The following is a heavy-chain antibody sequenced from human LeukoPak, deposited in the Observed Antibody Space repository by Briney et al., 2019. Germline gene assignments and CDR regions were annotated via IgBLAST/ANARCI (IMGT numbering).Heavy chain of an antibody. CDR1: GYTFTAYY. D-gene: IGHD3-22*01. V-gene: IGHV1-2*02. J-gene: IGHJ5*02. CDR3: ARDYYDSSGYSSQYNWFDP. Sequence: ASVKVSCKASGYTFTAYYIHWVRQAPGQGLEWMGWVSPNSGATYYTQRFQGRVTMTKDTSINTAYMELNSLRSDDTAVYYCARDYYDSSGYSSQYNWFDPWGQGTLVTVSS. CDR2: VSPNSGAT.